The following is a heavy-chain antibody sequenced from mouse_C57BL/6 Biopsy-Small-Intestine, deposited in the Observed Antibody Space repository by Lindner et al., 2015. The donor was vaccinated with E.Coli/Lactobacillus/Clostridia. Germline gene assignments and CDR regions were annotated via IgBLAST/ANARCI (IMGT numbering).Heavy chain of an antibody. CDR2: IYPRSGNT. CDR1: GYNFTSYG. D-gene: IGHD1-1*01. CDR3: ARSASYYGNGYELFV. J-gene: IGHJ1*03. V-gene: IGHV1-81*01. Sequence: VQLQESGAELARPGASVKLSCKASGYNFTSYGIHWVKQRSGQGLEWIGEIYPRSGNTYYNEKFKGKATLTADKSSSTAYMQVSSLTSEDSAVYFCARSASYYGNGYELFVWGTGTTVTVSS.